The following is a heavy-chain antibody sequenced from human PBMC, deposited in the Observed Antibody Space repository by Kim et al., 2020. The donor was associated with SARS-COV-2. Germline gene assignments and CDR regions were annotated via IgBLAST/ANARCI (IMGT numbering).Heavy chain of an antibody. D-gene: IGHD3-22*01. CDR1: GGTFSSYT. J-gene: IGHJ6*02. V-gene: IGHV1-69*02. CDR2: IIPILGIA. Sequence: SVKVSCKASGGTFSSYTISWVRQAPGQGLEWMGRIIPILGIANYAQKFQGRVTITADKSTSTAYMELSSLRSEDTAVYYCARKDYYEGYGMDVWGQGTTVTVSS. CDR3: ARKDYYEGYGMDV.